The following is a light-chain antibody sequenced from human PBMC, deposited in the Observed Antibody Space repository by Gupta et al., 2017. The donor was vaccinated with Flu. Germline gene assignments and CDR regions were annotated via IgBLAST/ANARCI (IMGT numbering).Light chain of an antibody. CDR3: RQSDSTPHT. CDR1: QSISNY. J-gene: IGKJ2*01. Sequence: DIQMTQSPSSLSAFVGDRVTITCRASQSISNYLNWYQQKPVKAPKLLIYAASSLQSGVPSRFRASGSVTDFTLTVSMLQPKDFATYYCRQSDSTPHTFGEGSKMEIK. V-gene: IGKV1-39*01. CDR2: AAS.